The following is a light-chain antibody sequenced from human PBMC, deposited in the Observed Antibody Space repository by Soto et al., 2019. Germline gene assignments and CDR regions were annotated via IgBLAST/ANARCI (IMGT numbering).Light chain of an antibody. Sequence: DIQITQSHSTLSASVGDRVTITCRASQTISSWLAWYQQKPGKAPKLLIYKASTLKSGVPSRFSGSGSGTEFTLTISSLQPDDFATYYCQQYNSYWTFGQGTKLDI. CDR3: QQYNSYWT. J-gene: IGKJ1*01. CDR1: QTISSW. V-gene: IGKV1-5*03. CDR2: KAS.